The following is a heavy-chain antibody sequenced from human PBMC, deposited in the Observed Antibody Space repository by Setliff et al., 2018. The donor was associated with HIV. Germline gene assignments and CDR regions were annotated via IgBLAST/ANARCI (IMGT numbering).Heavy chain of an antibody. CDR3: ARRLRRVGGFDI. D-gene: IGHD4-17*01. V-gene: IGHV4-38-2*02. Sequence: PSETLSLTCNVSGYSISSGFFWGWIRQPPGKGLEWIGSVYHSGTTAYNPSLKRRLTVSMDTSTNNFSLKLESVTAADTAVYFCARRLRRVGGFDIWGQATMVTVSS. J-gene: IGHJ3*02. CDR2: VYHSGTT. CDR1: GYSISSGFF.